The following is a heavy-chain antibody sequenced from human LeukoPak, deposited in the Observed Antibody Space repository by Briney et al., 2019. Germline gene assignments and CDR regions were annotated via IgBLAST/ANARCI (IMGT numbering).Heavy chain of an antibody. CDR3: ARQEYSYGRDY. D-gene: IGHD5-18*01. CDR2: IYHSGST. J-gene: IGHJ4*02. CDR1: GYSISSGYY. V-gene: IGHV4-38-2*01. Sequence: PSETLSLTCAVSGYSISSGYYWGWIRQPPGKGLEWIGSIYHSGSTYYNPSLKSRVTISVDTSKNQFSLKLSSVTAADTAVYYCARQEYSYGRDYWGQGTLVTVSS.